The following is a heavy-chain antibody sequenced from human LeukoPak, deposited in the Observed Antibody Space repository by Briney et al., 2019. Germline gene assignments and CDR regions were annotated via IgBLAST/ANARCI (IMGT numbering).Heavy chain of an antibody. CDR1: GDSLSRGSYY. J-gene: IGHJ3*01. D-gene: IGHD3-3*01. Sequence: KPSETLSLTCSVSGDSLSRGSYYWNWLWQPAGKGLEWIGRISASGNTNYNPSLKSRVTLSVDASKNQFSLRLTSVTAADTAVYFCARGVTVFGGAPKGALDLWGRGTMVTVFS. CDR2: ISASGNT. V-gene: IGHV4-61*02. CDR3: ARGVTVFGGAPKGALDL.